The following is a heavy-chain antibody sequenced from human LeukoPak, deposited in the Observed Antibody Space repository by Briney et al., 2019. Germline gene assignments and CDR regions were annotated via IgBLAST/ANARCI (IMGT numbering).Heavy chain of an antibody. CDR1: GFTFSSYA. CDR2: ISYDGSNK. Sequence: GSLRLSCAASGFTFSSYAMHGVRQAPGKGLEWVAVISYDGSNKYYADSVKGRFTISRDNSKNTLYLQMNSLRAEDTAVYYCARVGGGTYSSSWYYFDYWGQGTLVTVSS. D-gene: IGHD6-13*01. CDR3: ARVGGGTYSSSWYYFDY. J-gene: IGHJ4*02. V-gene: IGHV3-30-3*01.